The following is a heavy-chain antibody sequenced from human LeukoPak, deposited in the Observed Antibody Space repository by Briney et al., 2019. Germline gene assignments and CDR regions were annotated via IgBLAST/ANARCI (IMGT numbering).Heavy chain of an antibody. CDR2: INQDESET. V-gene: IGHV3-7*03. CDR1: GFSFSNYW. D-gene: IGHD1-1*01. CDR3: ARVRSPPEDNSNYRPVDQ. J-gene: IGHJ4*02. Sequence: PGGSLRLSCIVSGFSFSNYWMTWVRQAPGKGLEWMANINQDESETNYVDSVKSRFIISRDNAKDSVFLRMNSLRAEDTAMYYCARVRSPPEDNSNYRPVDQWGQGILVTVSS.